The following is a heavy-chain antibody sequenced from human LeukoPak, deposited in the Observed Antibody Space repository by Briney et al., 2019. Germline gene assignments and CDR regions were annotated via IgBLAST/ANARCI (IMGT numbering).Heavy chain of an antibody. J-gene: IGHJ2*01. CDR2: IGTVGDT. D-gene: IGHD6-13*01. CDR3: RWDDWYFDL. V-gene: IGHV3-13*01. Sequence: PGGSLRLSCAAPGFTFSSPDMHWVRQVIGKGLEWVSAIGTVGDTYYSDSVKGRFTISRDNAKNSLYLQMNSLYYCVREGRSSRWDDWYFDLWGRGTLVTVSS. CDR1: GFTFSSPD.